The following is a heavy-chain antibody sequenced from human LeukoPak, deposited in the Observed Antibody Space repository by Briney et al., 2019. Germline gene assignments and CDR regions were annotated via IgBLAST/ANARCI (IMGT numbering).Heavy chain of an antibody. CDR2: INPNSGGT. D-gene: IGHD3-16*02. V-gene: IGHV1-2*04. Sequence: ASVKVSCKASGYTFTGYYMHWVRQAPGQGLEWMGWINPNSGGTNYAQKFQGWVTMTRDTSISTAYMELSRLRTDDTAVYYCARAEIWGSYRSITSDAFDIWGQGTMVTVSS. CDR3: ARAEIWGSYRSITSDAFDI. J-gene: IGHJ3*02. CDR1: GYTFTGYY.